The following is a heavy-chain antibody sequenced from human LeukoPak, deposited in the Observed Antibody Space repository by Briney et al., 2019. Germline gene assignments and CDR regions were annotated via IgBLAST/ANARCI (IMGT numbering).Heavy chain of an antibody. CDR3: ASALLTIFGVVRRGFDY. V-gene: IGHV4-30-2*01. CDR2: IYHSGST. Sequence: SETLSLTCAVSGGSISSGGYSWSWIRQPPGKGLEWIGYIYHSGSTYYNPSLKSRVTISVDRSKNQFSLKLSSVTAADTAVYYCASALLTIFGVVRRGFDYWGQGTLVTVSS. D-gene: IGHD3-3*01. J-gene: IGHJ4*02. CDR1: GGSISSGGYS.